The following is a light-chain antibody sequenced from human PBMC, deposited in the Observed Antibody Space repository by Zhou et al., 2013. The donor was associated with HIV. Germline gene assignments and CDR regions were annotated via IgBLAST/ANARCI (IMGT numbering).Light chain of an antibody. CDR1: QNVVYTY. J-gene: IGKJ4*01. V-gene: IGKV3-11*01. CDR3: QQRSSWPPS. Sequence: DIVLTQSPGTLSLSPGDRATLSCRASQNVVYTYLNWYQQKPGQAPRLLIYDTSKRATGIPARFSGSGSGTDFTLTINSLQPEDFAVYYCQQRSSWPPSFGGGSTLEIK. CDR2: DTS.